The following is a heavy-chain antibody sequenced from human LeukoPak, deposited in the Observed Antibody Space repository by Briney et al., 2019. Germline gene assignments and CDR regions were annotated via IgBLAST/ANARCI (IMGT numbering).Heavy chain of an antibody. V-gene: IGHV4-59*01. CDR2: IYYSGST. CDR3: ARESIVVVPAAVRSDYYYYMDV. J-gene: IGHJ6*03. D-gene: IGHD2-2*01. CDR1: GVSISSYY. Sequence: SETLSLTCTASGVSISSYYWSWIRQPPGKGLEWVGHIYYSGSTNYNPSLKSRVTISVDASKNQFSLKLSSVTAADTAVYYCARESIVVVPAAVRSDYYYYMDVWGKGTTVTVSS.